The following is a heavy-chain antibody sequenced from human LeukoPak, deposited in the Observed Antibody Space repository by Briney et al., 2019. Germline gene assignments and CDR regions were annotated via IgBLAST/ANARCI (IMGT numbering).Heavy chain of an antibody. CDR3: AKDITHRPGGSDY. D-gene: IGHD3-16*01. V-gene: IGHV3-23*01. CDR2: ISGSDGST. Sequence: PGGSLRLSCAASGFTFSSYAMKWVRQAPGKGLEWVSTISGSDGSTYYADSVKGRFTISRDNSKNTQYLQMNSLRVEDTAVYYCAKDITHRPGGSDYWGQGTLVTVSS. CDR1: GFTFSSYA. J-gene: IGHJ4*02.